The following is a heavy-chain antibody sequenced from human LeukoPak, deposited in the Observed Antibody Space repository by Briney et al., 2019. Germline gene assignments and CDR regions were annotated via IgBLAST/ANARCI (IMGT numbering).Heavy chain of an antibody. J-gene: IGHJ6*02. CDR3: ARAPPCTSCSINYYYGMDV. D-gene: IGHD2-2*01. CDR1: GGSISSSSYY. Sequence: SETLSLTCTVSGGSISSSSYYWGWIRQPPGKGLEWIGSIYYSGSTYYNPSLKSRVTISVDTSKNQFSLKLSSVTAADTAVYYCARAPPCTSCSINYYYGMDVWGQGTTVTVSS. V-gene: IGHV4-39*01. CDR2: IYYSGST.